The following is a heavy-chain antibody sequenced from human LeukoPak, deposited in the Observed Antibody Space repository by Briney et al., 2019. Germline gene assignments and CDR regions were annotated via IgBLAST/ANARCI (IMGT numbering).Heavy chain of an antibody. CDR3: ARDRDSSGWPVADY. J-gene: IGHJ4*02. V-gene: IGHV1-18*01. Sequence: ASVKVSDMPSDYTFSSYDITGVRQAPGQGLEWMGWISPNNGNTNYAQKFQGRVTITTDTPTSTAYMEMRSLRSDDTAVYYCARDRDSSGWPVADYLGQGTLVTVSS. CDR2: ISPNNGNT. CDR1: DYTFSSYD. D-gene: IGHD6-19*01.